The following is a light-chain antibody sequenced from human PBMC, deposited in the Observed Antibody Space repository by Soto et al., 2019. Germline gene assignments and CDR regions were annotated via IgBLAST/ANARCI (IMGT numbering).Light chain of an antibody. CDR3: QQYGSSVT. CDR2: TTS. CDR1: QSISTSY. J-gene: IGKJ4*01. Sequence: EIVLSQSPGTLSLSPGERATLSCRASQSISTSYVAWYQQRPGLAPRLLIHTTSSRATGVPDRFSGSGAGADFTLTISRLEPEDVGVSYCQQYGSSVTFGGGTKVEI. V-gene: IGKV3-20*01.